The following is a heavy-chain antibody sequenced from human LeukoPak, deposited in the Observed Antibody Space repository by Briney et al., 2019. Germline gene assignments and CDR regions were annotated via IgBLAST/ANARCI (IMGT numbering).Heavy chain of an antibody. CDR3: AREVGGYDVFDF. CDR2: INPNSGGT. Sequence: GASVKVSCKASGYTFIGYYMHWVRQAPGQGLEWMGWINPNSGGTNYAQKFQGRVSLTRDTSISTAYMELSRLRSDDTAVYYCAREVGGYDVFDFWGQGTLVTVSS. V-gene: IGHV1-2*02. CDR1: GYTFIGYY. D-gene: IGHD1-26*01. J-gene: IGHJ3*01.